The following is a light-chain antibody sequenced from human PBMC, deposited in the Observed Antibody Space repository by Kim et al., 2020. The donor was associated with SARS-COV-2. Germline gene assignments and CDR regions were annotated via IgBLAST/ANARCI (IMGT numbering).Light chain of an antibody. CDR2: EVD. V-gene: IGLV2-23*02. CDR1: RSDVGRYTL. CDR3: CSYAGSHTYV. J-gene: IGLJ1*01. Sequence: GQSITISCTGTRSDVGRYTLVSWYQQHPGKVPNLLIYEVDKRPSEISYRFSGSKSDNTASLTISGLQAEDEADYYCCSYAGSHTYVFGTGTKVTFL.